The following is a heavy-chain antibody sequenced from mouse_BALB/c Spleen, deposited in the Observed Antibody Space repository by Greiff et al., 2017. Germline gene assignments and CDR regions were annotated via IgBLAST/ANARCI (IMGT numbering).Heavy chain of an antibody. V-gene: IGHV5-6-4*01. J-gene: IGHJ1*01. Sequence: EVQRVESGGGLVKPGGSLKLSCAASGFTFSSYTMSWVRQTPEKRLEWVATISSGGSYTYYPDSVKGRFTISRDNAKNTLYLQMSSLKSEDTAMYYCTRVYGSSRYWYFDVWGAGTTVTVSS. CDR1: GFTFSSYT. D-gene: IGHD1-1*01. CDR3: TRVYGSSRYWYFDV. CDR2: ISSGGSYT.